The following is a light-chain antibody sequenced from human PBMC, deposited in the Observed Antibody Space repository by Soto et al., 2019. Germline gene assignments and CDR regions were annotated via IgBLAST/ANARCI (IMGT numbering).Light chain of an antibody. CDR1: QSVLRRSNSKNL. J-gene: IGKJ2*01. Sequence: DIVMTQSPGSLAVSLGETATINCKSSQSVLRRSNSKNLLARHQQKAGQPPKVLIYWASSRESGVPDRFRGSGSETDFTLTITNVQADDVAVYYCQQYFTTPQTFGPGTKVEI. V-gene: IGKV4-1*01. CDR2: WAS. CDR3: QQYFTTPQT.